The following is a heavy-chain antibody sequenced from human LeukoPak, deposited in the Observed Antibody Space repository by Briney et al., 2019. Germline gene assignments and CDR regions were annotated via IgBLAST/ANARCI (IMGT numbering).Heavy chain of an antibody. J-gene: IGHJ5*01. Sequence: PGGSLRLSCAAPGLPFSAYAMHWVRQAPGTGLEWVSSISGMGGKTYYADSVKGRFTISRDNSNNTLFLQMDALRVEDTARYFCVKDHRNYFDTSGAFDSWGRGTLVIVSS. V-gene: IGHV3-23*01. D-gene: IGHD3-22*01. CDR3: VKDHRNYFDTSGAFDS. CDR1: GLPFSAYA. CDR2: ISGMGGKT.